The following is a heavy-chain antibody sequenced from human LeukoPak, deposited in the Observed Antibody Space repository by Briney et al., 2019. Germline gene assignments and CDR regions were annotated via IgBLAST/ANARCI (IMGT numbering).Heavy chain of an antibody. J-gene: IGHJ4*02. Sequence: GGSLRLSCAASGFTFSNYGMHWVRQAPGKGLEWVAFVRYDETTKFYADSVKGRFTISRDNSKTTLYLQMNSLRAEDTAVYYCAKGVPTAYFDYWGQGTLVTVSS. CDR3: AKGVPTAYFDY. D-gene: IGHD2-2*01. CDR2: VRYDETTK. V-gene: IGHV3-30*02. CDR1: GFTFSNYG.